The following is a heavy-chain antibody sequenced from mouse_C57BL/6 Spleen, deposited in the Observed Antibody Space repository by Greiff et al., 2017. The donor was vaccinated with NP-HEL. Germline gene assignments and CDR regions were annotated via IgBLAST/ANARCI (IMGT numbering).Heavy chain of an antibody. Sequence: VQLQQSGAELVRPGASVKLSCKASGYTFTGYYINWVKQRPGQGLEWIARISPGSGNTYYNAKFKGKATLTAETSSSTAYMQRSSLTSEDSAVYFCAREGGPFYYGSSYGYFDVWGTGTTGTVSS. CDR3: AREGGPFYYGSSYGYFDV. V-gene: IGHV1-76*01. CDR1: GYTFTGYY. D-gene: IGHD1-1*01. J-gene: IGHJ1*03. CDR2: ISPGSGNT.